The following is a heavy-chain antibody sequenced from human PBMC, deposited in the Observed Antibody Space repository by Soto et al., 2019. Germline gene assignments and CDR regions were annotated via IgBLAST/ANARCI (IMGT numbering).Heavy chain of an antibody. J-gene: IGHJ4*02. CDR1: GFSFGSYA. V-gene: IGHV3-23*01. CDR2: ISGSGGST. Sequence: GGSLRLSCAASGFSFGSYALSWVRQAPGQGLAWVSGISGSGGSTYYADSVKGRFTISRDSSKNTLYLQMNSLRAEDTAVYYFAKDLHYNDSSGYPHPHFNYWGQGTLVTVSS. D-gene: IGHD3-22*01. CDR3: AKDLHYNDSSGYPHPHFNY.